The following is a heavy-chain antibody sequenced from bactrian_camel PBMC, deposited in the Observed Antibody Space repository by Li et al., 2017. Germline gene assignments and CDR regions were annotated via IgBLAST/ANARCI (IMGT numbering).Heavy chain of an antibody. J-gene: IGHJ4*01. CDR3: AAGDRNQRCLKQIPEFNY. D-gene: IGHD1*01. V-gene: IGHV3S53*01. CDR1: GYSYSSSY. CDR2: IKRDGST. Sequence: VQLVESGGGSVQAGGSLRLSCVASGYSYSSSYCMAWFRQSPGRERERVGSIKRDGSTMYAGSVKGRFTISKDSAKNTLYLQMNSLKPEDTGVYYCAAGDRNQRCLKQIPEFNYWGQGTQVTVS.